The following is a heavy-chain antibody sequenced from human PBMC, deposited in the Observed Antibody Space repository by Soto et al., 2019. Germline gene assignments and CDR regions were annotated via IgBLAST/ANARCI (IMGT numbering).Heavy chain of an antibody. CDR3: AKDRQPDGSWPFAH. CDR2: ISSSGSTI. Sequence: GGSLRLSCAASGFTFSDYYMSWIRQAPGKGLEWVSYISSSGSTIYYADSVKGRFTISRDNAKNSLYLQMNSLRAEDTAVYYCAKDRQPDGSWPFAHWGQGTLVTVSS. CDR1: GFTFSDYY. D-gene: IGHD3-22*01. V-gene: IGHV3-11*01. J-gene: IGHJ4*02.